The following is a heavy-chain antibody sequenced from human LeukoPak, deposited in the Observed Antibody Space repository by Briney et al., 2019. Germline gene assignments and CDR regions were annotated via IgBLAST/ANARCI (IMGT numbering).Heavy chain of an antibody. CDR1: GFTFRGYA. D-gene: IGHD4-17*01. CDR2: VSGSGGCT. Sequence: AGGSLRLSCAASGFTFRGYAMSWVRQAPGMGLEWVSTVSGSGGCTYYADSVKGRFTISRDNSKNTLYLQMSSLRAEDTAVYYCAKRPLYGNWFDPWGQGTLVTVSS. V-gene: IGHV3-23*01. CDR3: AKRPLYGNWFDP. J-gene: IGHJ5*02.